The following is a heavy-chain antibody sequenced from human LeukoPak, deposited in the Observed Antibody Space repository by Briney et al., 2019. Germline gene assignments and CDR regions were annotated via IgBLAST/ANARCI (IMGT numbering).Heavy chain of an antibody. CDR3: VVASDALDL. CDR1: GFTFSIYW. J-gene: IGHJ3*01. CDR2: IDSDGRTT. D-gene: IGHD5-12*01. Sequence: PGGSLRLSCAASGFTFSIYWMYCVRQAPGKGLVWVSRIDSDGRTTDYADSLRGRFIISRDNSKNTLYLQMNSLKADDTAIYYCVVASDALDLWGQGTTVTVSS. V-gene: IGHV3-74*01.